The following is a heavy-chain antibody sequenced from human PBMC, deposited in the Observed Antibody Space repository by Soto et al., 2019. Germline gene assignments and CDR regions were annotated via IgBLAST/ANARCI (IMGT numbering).Heavy chain of an antibody. CDR2: LYHSGST. CDR3: ARWVGYYDILTGYYSWFAP. J-gene: IGHJ5*02. D-gene: IGHD3-9*01. CDR1: GGSISSGGYS. Sequence: PSETLSLTCAVSGGSISSGGYSWSWIRQPPGKGLEWIGYLYHSGSTYYNPSLKSRVTISVDRSKNQYSLNRSSVTAADTAGYYWARWVGYYDILTGYYSWFAPWGQGTLVTVSS. V-gene: IGHV4-30-2*01.